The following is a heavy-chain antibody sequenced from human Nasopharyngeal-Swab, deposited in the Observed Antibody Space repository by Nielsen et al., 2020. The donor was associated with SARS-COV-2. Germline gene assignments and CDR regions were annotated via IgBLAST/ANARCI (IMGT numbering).Heavy chain of an antibody. CDR3: AKDSVIFDYSRHWYFDL. D-gene: IGHD3/OR15-3a*01. J-gene: IGHJ2*01. V-gene: IGHV3-30*18. CDR1: GFTFSSYG. CDR2: ISYDGSNK. Sequence: GGSLRLSCAASGFTFSSYGMHWVRQAPGKGLEWVAVISYDGSNKYYADSVKGRFTISRDNSKNTLYLQMSSLRAEDTAVYYCAKDSVIFDYSRHWYFDLWGRGTLVTVSS.